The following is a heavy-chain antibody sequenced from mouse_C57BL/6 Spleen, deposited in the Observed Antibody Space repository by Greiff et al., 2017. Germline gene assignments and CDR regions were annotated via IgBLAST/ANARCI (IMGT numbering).Heavy chain of an antibody. J-gene: IGHJ2*01. CDR3: ARRSPTGTVERNVYFDY. CDR1: GYTFTSYW. CDR2: IDPSDSYT. V-gene: IGHV1-59*01. D-gene: IGHD4-1*02. Sequence: QVQLQQPGAELVRPGTSVKLSCKASGYTFTSYWMHWVKQRPGQGLEWIGVIDPSDSYTNYNQKFKGKATLTVDTSSSTAYMQLSSLTSEDSAVXYCARRSPTGTVERNVYFDYWGQGTTLTVSS.